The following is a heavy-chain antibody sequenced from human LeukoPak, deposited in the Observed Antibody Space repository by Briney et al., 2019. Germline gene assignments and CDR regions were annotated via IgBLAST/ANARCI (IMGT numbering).Heavy chain of an antibody. CDR2: ISYDGSNK. Sequence: SGGSLRLSCAASGFTFSSYGMHWVRQAPGKGLEWVAVISYDGSNKYYADSVKGRFTISRDNSKNTLYLQMNSLRAEDTAVYYCAKDLTGRDIVVVPAWGQGTLVTVSS. D-gene: IGHD2-2*01. J-gene: IGHJ5*02. V-gene: IGHV3-30*18. CDR1: GFTFSSYG. CDR3: AKDLTGRDIVVVPA.